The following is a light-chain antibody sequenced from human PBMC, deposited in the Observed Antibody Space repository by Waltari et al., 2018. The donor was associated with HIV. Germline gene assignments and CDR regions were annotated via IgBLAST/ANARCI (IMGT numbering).Light chain of an antibody. J-gene: IGLJ3*02. CDR2: EDI. CDR3: YSTDRSSTHNV. CDR1: ALPKKY. V-gene: IGLV3-10*01. Sequence: SYELTQPPSVSVSPGQKARTTSSGDALPKKYAYWYQQKSGRAPVLVIYEDIKRPPGVPERFSGSSSGTMATLTISGAQVEDEADYYCYSTDRSSTHNVFGGGTKLTVL.